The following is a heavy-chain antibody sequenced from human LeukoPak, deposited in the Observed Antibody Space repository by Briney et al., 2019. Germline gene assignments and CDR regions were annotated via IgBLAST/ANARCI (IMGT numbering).Heavy chain of an antibody. CDR2: MNPNSGNT. D-gene: IGHD5-12*01. J-gene: IGHJ4*02. Sequence: GASVKVSCKATGYTFTSYDINWVRQATGQGLEWMGWMNPNSGNTGYAQKLQGRVTMTRNTSISTAYMELSSLRSEDTAVYYCARGLGIVATIGSYYYFDYWGQGTLVTVSS. CDR1: GYTFTSYD. CDR3: ARGLGIVATIGSYYYFDY. V-gene: IGHV1-8*01.